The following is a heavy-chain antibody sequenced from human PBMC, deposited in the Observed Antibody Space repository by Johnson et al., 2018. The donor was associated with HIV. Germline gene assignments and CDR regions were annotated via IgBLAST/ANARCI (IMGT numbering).Heavy chain of an antibody. CDR2: INWNGGRT. V-gene: IGHV3-20*04. D-gene: IGHD3-9*01. Sequence: VQLVESGGGVVRPGGSLRLSCAASGFTFDDCGMNWVRQAPGKGLEWVSGINWNGGRTGYADSVKGRFTISRDNAKNSLYLQMDSLRVDDTAVYYSARGTRSHFGRLAGYRPDDAVDIWGQGTMVTVSS. CDR3: ARGTRSHFGRLAGYRPDDAVDI. J-gene: IGHJ3*02. CDR1: GFTFDDCG.